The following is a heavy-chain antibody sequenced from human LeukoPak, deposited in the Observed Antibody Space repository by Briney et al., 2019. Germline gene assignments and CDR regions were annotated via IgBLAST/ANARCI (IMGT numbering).Heavy chain of an antibody. CDR1: GFTFSSYA. CDR2: ISGSGGST. D-gene: IGHD3-16*01. V-gene: IGHV3-23*01. J-gene: IGHJ4*02. CDR3: AKGGLGYYFDY. Sequence: GGSLRLSCAASGFTFSSYATHWVRQAPGKGLEWVSAISGSGGSTYYADSVKGRFTISRDNSKNTLYLQMNSLRAEDTAVYYCAKGGLGYYFDYWGQGTLVIVSS.